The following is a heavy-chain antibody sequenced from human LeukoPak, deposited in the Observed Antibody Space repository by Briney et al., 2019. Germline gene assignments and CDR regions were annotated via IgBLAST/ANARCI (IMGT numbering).Heavy chain of an antibody. D-gene: IGHD6-19*01. Sequence: GGSLRLSCAASGFTFSRYWMHWVRQAPGKGLVWVSRINSDGSSTTYADSVKGRFTISRDNAKNTLYLQMNSLRAEDTALYYCARVPITLAGTKDAKYFQHWGQGTLVTVSS. CDR2: INSDGSST. V-gene: IGHV3-74*01. J-gene: IGHJ1*01. CDR1: GFTFSRYW. CDR3: ARVPITLAGTKDAKYFQH.